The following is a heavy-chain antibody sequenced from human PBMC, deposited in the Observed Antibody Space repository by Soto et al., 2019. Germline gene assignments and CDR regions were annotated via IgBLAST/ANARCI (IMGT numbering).Heavy chain of an antibody. CDR1: GFTFSSYA. D-gene: IGHD3-22*01. V-gene: IGHV3-30-3*01. Sequence: GGSLRLSCAASGFTFSSYAMHWVRQAPGKGLEWVAVISYDGSNKYYADSVKGRFTISRDNSKNTLYLQMNSLRAEDTAVYYCARDFGYDSSGVDYWGQGTMVAVYS. J-gene: IGHJ4*02. CDR3: ARDFGYDSSGVDY. CDR2: ISYDGSNK.